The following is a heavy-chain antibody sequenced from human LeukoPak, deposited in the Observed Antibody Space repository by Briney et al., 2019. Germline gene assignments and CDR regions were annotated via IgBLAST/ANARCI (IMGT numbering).Heavy chain of an antibody. V-gene: IGHV4-59*01. CDR1: GGSISSYY. CDR3: ARLSYCDSTSCPPHHMDV. J-gene: IGHJ6*03. CDR2: IYYSGST. D-gene: IGHD2-2*01. Sequence: PSETLSLTCTVSGGSISSYYWSWIRQPPGKGLEWIGYIYYSGSTTYNPSLKSRVTTSVDMSKNQFYLKLTSVTAADAAVYYCARLSYCDSTSCPPHHMDVWGKGTTVTVSS.